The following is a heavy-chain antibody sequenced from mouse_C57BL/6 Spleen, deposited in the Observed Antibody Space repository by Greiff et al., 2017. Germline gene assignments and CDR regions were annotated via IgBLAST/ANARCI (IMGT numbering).Heavy chain of an antibody. D-gene: IGHD2-3*01. CDR1: GYTFTDYD. CDR2: IDPETGGT. J-gene: IGHJ4*01. Sequence: QVQLQQSGAELVRPGASVTLSCKASGYTFTDYDMHWVKQTPVHGLEWIGAIDPETGGTAYNQKFKGKAILTADKSTSTAYMELRSLTSEDSAVYDCTSDGYYAMDYWGQGTSVTVSS. V-gene: IGHV1-15*01. CDR3: TSDGYYAMDY.